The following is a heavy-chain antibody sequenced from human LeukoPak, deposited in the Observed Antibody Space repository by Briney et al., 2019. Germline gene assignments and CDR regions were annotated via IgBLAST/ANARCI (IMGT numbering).Heavy chain of an antibody. CDR3: AVFWNYGQDY. V-gene: IGHV6-1*01. D-gene: IGHD1-7*01. Sequence: WLGRTYYRSKWYNDYAVSVKSRITINPDTSKNQFSLQLNSVTPEDTAVYYCAVFWNYGQDYWGQGTLVTVSS. CDR2: TYYRSKWYN. J-gene: IGHJ4*02.